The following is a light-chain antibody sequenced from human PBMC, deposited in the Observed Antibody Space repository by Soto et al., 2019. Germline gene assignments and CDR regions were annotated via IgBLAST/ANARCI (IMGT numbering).Light chain of an antibody. Sequence: EIVMTQSPATLSLSPGERATLSCRASLSVSSDLAWYRQKPGQAPRLLIYRAFTRATGIPARFSGSGFGTDFTLTISSLQSEDFAVYYCQQYNNWPLNCGGGNKGDIK. CDR1: LSVSSD. V-gene: IGKV3-15*01. CDR2: RAF. J-gene: IGKJ4*01. CDR3: QQYNNWPLN.